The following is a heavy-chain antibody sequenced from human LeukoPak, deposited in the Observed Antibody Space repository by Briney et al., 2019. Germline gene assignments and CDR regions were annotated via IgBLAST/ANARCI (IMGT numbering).Heavy chain of an antibody. V-gene: IGHV4-34*01. CDR1: GGSFSGYY. Sequence: PSETLSLTCAVYGGSFSGYYWSWIRQPPGKGLEWIGEINHSGSTNYNPSLKSRVTISVDTSKNPFSLKLSSVTAADTAVYYCARVMDRYDFWSGYLGYFDYWGQGTLVTVSS. J-gene: IGHJ4*02. D-gene: IGHD3-3*01. CDR3: ARVMDRYDFWSGYLGYFDY. CDR2: INHSGST.